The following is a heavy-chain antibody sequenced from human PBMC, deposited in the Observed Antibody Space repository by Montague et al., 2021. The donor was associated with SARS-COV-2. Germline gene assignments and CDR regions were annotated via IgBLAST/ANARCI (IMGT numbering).Heavy chain of an antibody. J-gene: IGHJ6*02. CDR2: IYYSGST. D-gene: IGHD3-22*01. V-gene: IGHV4-30-4*01. CDR3: ARADDSSGYYRNYYYYGMDV. CDR1: GGSISSGDYY. Sequence: LSLTCTVSGGSISSGDYYWSWIRQPPGKSLEWIGYIYYSGSTYYNPSXKIRVTISVDTSKNQFSLKLSSVTAADTAVYYCARADDSSGYYRNYYYYGMDVWGQGTTVTVSS.